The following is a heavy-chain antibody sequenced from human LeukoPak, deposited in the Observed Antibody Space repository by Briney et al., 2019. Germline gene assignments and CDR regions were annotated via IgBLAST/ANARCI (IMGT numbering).Heavy chain of an antibody. J-gene: IGHJ4*02. CDR3: AKDGPDWGIVVVPAAMGSFDY. D-gene: IGHD2-2*01. V-gene: IGHV3-23*01. CDR2: ISGSGGST. Sequence: GGSLRLSCAASGFTFSSYAMSWVRQAPGKGLEWVSAISGSGGSTYYADSVKGRFTISRDNSKNTLYLQMNSLRAEDTAVYYCAKDGPDWGIVVVPAAMGSFDYWGQGTLVTVSS. CDR1: GFTFSSYA.